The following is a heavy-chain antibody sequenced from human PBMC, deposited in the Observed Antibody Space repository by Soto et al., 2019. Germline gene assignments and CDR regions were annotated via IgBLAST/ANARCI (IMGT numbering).Heavy chain of an antibody. V-gene: IGHV3-33*01. Sequence: QVQLVDSGGGVVQPGRSLRLSCAASGFTFSSYGMHWVRQAPGKGLEWVAVIWYDGSNKYYADSVKGRFTISRDNSKNTLYLQMNSLRAEDTAVYYCARGTKTFKQWDHYYFDYWGQGTLVTVSS. D-gene: IGHD6-19*01. CDR1: GFTFSSYG. CDR3: ARGTKTFKQWDHYYFDY. CDR2: IWYDGSNK. J-gene: IGHJ4*02.